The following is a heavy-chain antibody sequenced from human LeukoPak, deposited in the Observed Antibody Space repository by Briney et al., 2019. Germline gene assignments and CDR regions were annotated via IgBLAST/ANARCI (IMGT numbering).Heavy chain of an antibody. CDR1: GFAFSSYG. Sequence: PGRSLRLSCAASGFAFSSYGMHWVRQAPGKGLEWVAVVSYDGSDKYYADSVKGRFTISRDNPKNTLYLQMNSLRAEDTAVYYCATIVPYYFEYWGQGTLVTVSS. V-gene: IGHV3-30*03. J-gene: IGHJ4*02. D-gene: IGHD2-8*01. CDR2: VSYDGSDK. CDR3: ATIVPYYFEY.